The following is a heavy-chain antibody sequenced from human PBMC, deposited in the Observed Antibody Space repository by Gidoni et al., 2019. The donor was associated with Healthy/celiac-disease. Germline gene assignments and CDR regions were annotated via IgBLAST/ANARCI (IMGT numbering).Heavy chain of an antibody. V-gene: IGHV3-21*01. CDR2: ISSSSSYI. D-gene: IGHD3-9*01. J-gene: IGHJ3*02. CDR1: GFTFSSYS. Sequence: EVQLVESGGGLVKPGGSLRLSCAASGFTFSSYSMNWVRQAPGKGLEWVSSISSSSSYIYYADSVKGRFTISRDNAKNSLYLQMNSLRAEDTAVYYCARLSGFDWSDAFDIWGQGTMVTVSS. CDR3: ARLSGFDWSDAFDI.